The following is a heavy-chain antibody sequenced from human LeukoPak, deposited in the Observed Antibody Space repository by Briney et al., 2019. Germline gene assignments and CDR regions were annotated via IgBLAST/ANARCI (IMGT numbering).Heavy chain of an antibody. D-gene: IGHD3-16*01. V-gene: IGHV4-34*01. CDR1: GGSFSGYY. CDR2: INHSGST. Sequence: SETLSLTCAVYGGSFSGYYWSWLRQPPGKGLEWIGEINHSGSTNYNPSLKSRVTISVDTSKNQFSLKLSSVTAADTAVYYCATRSGGYYFDYWGQGTLVTVSS. J-gene: IGHJ4*02. CDR3: ATRSGGYYFDY.